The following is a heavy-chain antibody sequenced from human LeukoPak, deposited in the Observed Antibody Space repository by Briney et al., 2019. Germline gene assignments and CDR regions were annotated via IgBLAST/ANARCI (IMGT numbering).Heavy chain of an antibody. CDR3: ARDVGYCSGGSCYNWFDP. CDR1: GFTFSSYE. D-gene: IGHD2-15*01. J-gene: IGHJ5*02. Sequence: PGGSLRLSCAGSGFTFSSYEMNWVRQAPGKGLEWVSYMSSSGSTIYYADSVKGRFTISRDNAKNSLYLQMNSLRAEDTAVYYCARDVGYCSGGSCYNWFDPWGQGTLVTVSS. CDR2: MSSSGSTI. V-gene: IGHV3-48*03.